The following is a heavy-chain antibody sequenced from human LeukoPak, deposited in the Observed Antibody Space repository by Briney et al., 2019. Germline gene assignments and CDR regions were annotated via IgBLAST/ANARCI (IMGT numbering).Heavy chain of an antibody. CDR2: IKTDGSSP. J-gene: IGHJ4*02. Sequence: GGSLRLSCAASGFTFSNYWMHWVRQAPGKGLVWVSRIKTDGSSPSYVDSVKGRFTISRDNAKNTLYLQMNSLRAEDTAVYYCAKAGRVTPCFDYWGQGTLVTVSS. V-gene: IGHV3-74*01. D-gene: IGHD4-23*01. CDR3: AKAGRVTPCFDY. CDR1: GFTFSNYW.